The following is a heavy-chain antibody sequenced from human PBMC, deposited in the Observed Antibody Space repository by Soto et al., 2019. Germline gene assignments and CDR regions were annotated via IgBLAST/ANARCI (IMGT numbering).Heavy chain of an antibody. Sequence: GGSLRLSCAASGFTFSNYGMHWVRQAPGKGLEYLSAITSNGDSTYYANSVKGRFTISRDNSKNTLYLQMGSLRAEDMAVYYCAREVTAARGGVFGYWGQGTLVTVSS. CDR3: AREVTAARGGVFGY. V-gene: IGHV3-64*01. CDR2: ITSNGDST. J-gene: IGHJ4*02. D-gene: IGHD6-6*01. CDR1: GFTFSNYG.